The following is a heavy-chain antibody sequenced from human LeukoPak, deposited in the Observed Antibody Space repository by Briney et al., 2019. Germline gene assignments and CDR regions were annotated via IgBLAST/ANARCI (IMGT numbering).Heavy chain of an antibody. D-gene: IGHD1-26*01. CDR1: GFTFSAYN. Sequence: PGGSLRLSCAASGFTFSAYNMNWVRQAPGKALEWDSSITNTGTYSFYGDSVKGRFTISRDNARNSLYLQMNGLRPEDTAVYYCARDPYSGNYGPYYYYYMDVWGKGTTVTISS. CDR3: ARDPYSGNYGPYYYYYMDV. CDR2: ITNTGTYS. J-gene: IGHJ6*03. V-gene: IGHV3-21*04.